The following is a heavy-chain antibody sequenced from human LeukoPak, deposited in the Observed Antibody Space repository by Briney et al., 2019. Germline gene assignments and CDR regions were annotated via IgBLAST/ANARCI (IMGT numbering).Heavy chain of an antibody. CDR3: ASGPRYCSSTSCFPDY. Sequence: SVKVSCKASGGTFSSYAISWVRQAPGQGLEWMGGIIPIFGTANYAQKFQGRVTITTDESTSTAYMELSSLRSEDTAVYYCASGPRYCSSTSCFPDYWGQGTLVTVSS. J-gene: IGHJ4*02. D-gene: IGHD2-2*01. CDR1: GGTFSSYA. CDR2: IIPIFGTA. V-gene: IGHV1-69*05.